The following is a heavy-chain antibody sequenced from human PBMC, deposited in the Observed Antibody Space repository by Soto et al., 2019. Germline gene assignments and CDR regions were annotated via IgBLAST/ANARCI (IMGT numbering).Heavy chain of an antibody. CDR2: IFWVEDK. Sequence: QITLKESGPTVVKPTQTLTLTCTFSGFSLSTSGVGVGWIRQPPGKALEWLALIFWVEDKRFSPSLKRRLTITKDTSEKQVVLTMTNVDPVDTATYYCTHGNRYFQHWGQGTLVTVSS. CDR1: GFSLSTSGVG. J-gene: IGHJ1*01. V-gene: IGHV2-5*02. CDR3: THGNRYFQH.